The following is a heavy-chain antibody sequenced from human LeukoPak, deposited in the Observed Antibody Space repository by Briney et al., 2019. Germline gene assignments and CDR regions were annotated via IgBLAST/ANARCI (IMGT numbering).Heavy chain of an antibody. D-gene: IGHD6-19*01. V-gene: IGHV4-34*01. Sequence: SETLSLTCAVYGGSFSGYYGSWIRQPPGKGLEWIGEINHSGSTNYNPSLKSRVTISVDTSKNQFSLKLSSVTAADTAVYYCARETSGWYRGVYFDYWGQGTLVTVSS. CDR2: INHSGST. J-gene: IGHJ4*02. CDR1: GGSFSGYY. CDR3: ARETSGWYRGVYFDY.